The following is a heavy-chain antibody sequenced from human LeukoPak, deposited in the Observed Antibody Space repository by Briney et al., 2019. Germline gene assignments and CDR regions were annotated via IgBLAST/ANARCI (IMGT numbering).Heavy chain of an antibody. D-gene: IGHD4-23*01. CDR3: AKDQALHYGGALPSY. CDR2: ISYDGSNK. Sequence: GRSLRLSCAASGFTFSSYGMHWVRQAPGKGLEWVAVISYDGSNKYYADSVKGRFTISRDNSKNTLYLQMNSLRAEDTAVYYCAKDQALHYGGALPSYWGQGTLVTVSS. J-gene: IGHJ4*02. CDR1: GFTFSSYG. V-gene: IGHV3-30*18.